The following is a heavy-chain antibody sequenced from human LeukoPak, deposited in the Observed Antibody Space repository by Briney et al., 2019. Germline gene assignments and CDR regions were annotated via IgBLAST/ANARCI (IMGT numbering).Heavy chain of an antibody. D-gene: IGHD3-16*02. CDR3: ARGITFGGVIVSYYFDY. CDR1: GFTFSSYW. V-gene: IGHV3-20*04. CDR2: INWNGGST. J-gene: IGHJ4*02. Sequence: GGSLRLSCAASGFTFSSYWMSWVRQAPGKGLEWVSGINWNGGSTGYADSVKGRFTISRDNAKNSLYLQMNSLRAEDTALYYCARGITFGGVIVSYYFDYWGQGTLVTASS.